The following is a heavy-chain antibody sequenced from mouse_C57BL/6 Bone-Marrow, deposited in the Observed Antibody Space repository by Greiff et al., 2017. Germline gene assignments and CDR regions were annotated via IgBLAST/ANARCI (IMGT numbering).Heavy chain of an antibody. CDR3: AIGYYWFAY. CDR1: GFSLTSYG. Sequence: QVQLKQSGPGLVQPSQSLSITCTVPGFSLTSYGVHWVRQSPGKGLEWLGVIWRGGSTDYNAAFMSRLSLTKDNSKSQVFFKMNSLQADDSAIYYCAIGYYWFAYWGQGTLVTVSA. J-gene: IGHJ3*01. V-gene: IGHV2-5*01. CDR2: IWRGGST. D-gene: IGHD2-3*01.